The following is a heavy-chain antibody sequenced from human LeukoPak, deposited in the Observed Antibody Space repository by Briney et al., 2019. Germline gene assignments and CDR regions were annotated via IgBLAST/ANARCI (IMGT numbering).Heavy chain of an antibody. CDR3: ARGARAGYNLEPFDY. CDR2: IYYSGST. D-gene: IGHD5-24*01. V-gene: IGHV4-59*08. CDR1: GGSMSSCY. Sequence: SEPLSLTCTVSGGSMSSCYWSWIRQPPGKGLKWIGYIYYSGSTKYNPSLKSRVTISVDTSKNQFSLKLSSVTAADTAVYYCARGARAGYNLEPFDYWGQGTLVTVSS. J-gene: IGHJ4*02.